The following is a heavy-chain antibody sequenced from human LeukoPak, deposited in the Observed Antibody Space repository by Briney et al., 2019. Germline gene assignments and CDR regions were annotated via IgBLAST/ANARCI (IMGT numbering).Heavy chain of an antibody. CDR3: AKNVVVKRYIDY. Sequence: GGSLRLSCAASGFTFSNHAMSWVRQTPGKGLQWVSVISGSGRTTEYADSVKGRFTISRDNSKNTLSLQMNSLRVEDTAIYYCAKNVVVKRYIDYWGQGTLVTVAS. CDR2: ISGSGRTT. V-gene: IGHV3-23*01. D-gene: IGHD2-15*01. J-gene: IGHJ4*02. CDR1: GFTFSNHA.